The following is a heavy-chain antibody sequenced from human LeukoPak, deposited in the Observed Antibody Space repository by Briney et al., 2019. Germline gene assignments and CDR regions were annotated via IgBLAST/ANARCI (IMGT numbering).Heavy chain of an antibody. CDR3: ARVVWGGDFHYSLDV. CDR1: GGSISSYY. D-gene: IGHD7-27*01. V-gene: IGHV4-59*08. CDR2: IYYSGST. Sequence: SETLSLTCTVSGGSISSYYWSWIRQPPGKGLEWLGYIYYSGSTNYNPSLKSRVTISVDTSKNQVSLKLRSVTAADTAVYYCARVVWGGDFHYSLDVWGKGTTVIVPS. J-gene: IGHJ6*03.